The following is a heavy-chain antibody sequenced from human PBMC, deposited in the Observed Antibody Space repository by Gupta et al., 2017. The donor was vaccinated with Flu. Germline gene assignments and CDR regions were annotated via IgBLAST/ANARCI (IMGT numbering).Heavy chain of an antibody. D-gene: IGHD3-22*01. CDR3: ARKVGDSSGYDPRFDAFDI. Sequence: EVQLLESGGGLAQPAGSLRPSCDASRPIFTGHRMSCVRPAPGKGLEWVAYSIGAGHSTYYADSVQRRFIISRDNSKNTVSLQMSSLRAEDTALHYCARKVGDSSGYDPRFDAFDIWGHGTKGTVSS. J-gene: IGHJ3*02. V-gene: IGHV3-23*01. CDR1: RPIFTGHR. CDR2: SIGAGHST.